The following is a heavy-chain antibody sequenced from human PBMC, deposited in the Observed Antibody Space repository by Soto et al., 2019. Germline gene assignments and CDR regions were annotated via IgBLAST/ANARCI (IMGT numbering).Heavy chain of an antibody. J-gene: IGHJ6*02. CDR3: VRGTRYLRGMDD. V-gene: IGHV3-74*01. CDR2: IHGGGSGS. Sequence: GVSLRLSCSASGFTLSNHWMHWVRQAPGKGLVWVSSIHGGGSGSSYADSVKGRFTSTSDNAENTLHLQMNGLRGEDSAIYYCVRGTRYLRGMDDWG. D-gene: IGHD2-2*01. CDR1: GFTLSNHW.